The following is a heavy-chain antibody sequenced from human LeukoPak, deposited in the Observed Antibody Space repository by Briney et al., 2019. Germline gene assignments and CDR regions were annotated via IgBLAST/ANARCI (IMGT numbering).Heavy chain of an antibody. Sequence: GWSLTLSCAASGFAFRTYGMHWVRQAPGKGLEGVAVISYDGREKHNADSVQGRFTISSDNSKNMLYLEMNSLRTEDTAVYYCAKDRGGTMVRGVYYYYGMDDWGQGTTVTVSS. V-gene: IGHV3-30*18. CDR3: AKDRGGTMVRGVYYYYGMDD. J-gene: IGHJ6*02. D-gene: IGHD3-10*01. CDR1: GFAFRTYG. CDR2: ISYDGREK.